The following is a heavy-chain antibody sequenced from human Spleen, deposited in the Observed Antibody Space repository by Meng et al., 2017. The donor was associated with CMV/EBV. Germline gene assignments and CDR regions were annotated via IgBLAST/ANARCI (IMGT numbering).Heavy chain of an antibody. V-gene: IGHV1-2*02. CDR3: TRRPLGSTRPFDY. CDR2: INPNGGDT. D-gene: IGHD1-26*01. CDR1: GSRFNGYC. Sequence: KTYGSRFNGYCIHWVRQTPGQGLEWMGNINPNGGDTKYAQKFEGRVSMTRDKSISTVYMELSNLRSDDTAFYYCTRRPLGSTRPFDYWGQGTLVTVSS. J-gene: IGHJ4*02.